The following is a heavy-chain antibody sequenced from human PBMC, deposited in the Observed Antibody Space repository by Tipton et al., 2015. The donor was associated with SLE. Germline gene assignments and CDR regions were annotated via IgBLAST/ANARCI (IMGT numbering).Heavy chain of an antibody. Sequence: QVQLVQSGAEVKKPGASVKVSCKASGYTFTGYYMHWERQAPGQGLEWMGWINPNSVGTNYAQKFQGRVTMTRDTSISTAYMELSRLRSDDTAVYYCAGATLIATTPKVWGQGTLVTVSS. CDR3: AGATLIATTPKV. J-gene: IGHJ4*02. D-gene: IGHD1-26*01. CDR1: GYTFTGYY. V-gene: IGHV1-2*02. CDR2: INPNSVGT.